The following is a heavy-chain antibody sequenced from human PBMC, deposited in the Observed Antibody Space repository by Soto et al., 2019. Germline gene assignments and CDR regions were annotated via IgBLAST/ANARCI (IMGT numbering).Heavy chain of an antibody. CDR3: ASPYDYGDPYYFDY. V-gene: IGHV1-69*02. Sequence: VKVSCKAAGGTFSSYTISWVGQAPGQGLEWMGRIIPILGIANYAQKFQGRVTITADKSTSTAYMELSSLRSEDTAVYYCASPYDYGDPYYFDYWGQGTLVTVSS. CDR1: GGTFSSYT. J-gene: IGHJ4*02. D-gene: IGHD4-17*01. CDR2: IIPILGIA.